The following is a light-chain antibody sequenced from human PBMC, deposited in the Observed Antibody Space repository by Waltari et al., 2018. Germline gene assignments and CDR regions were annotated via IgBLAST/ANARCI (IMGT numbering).Light chain of an antibody. Sequence: QSALAQPASVSGSPGQSMTIACTGTANDIGGYNYVSWYQQHPGLDPKLMIYDVSNRPSGFSNRFSGSKSGNTASLTISGLQAEDEADYYCSSYTSSSTYVLFGGGTKLTVL. CDR2: DVS. V-gene: IGLV2-14*03. J-gene: IGLJ2*01. CDR1: ANDIGGYNY. CDR3: SSYTSSSTYVL.